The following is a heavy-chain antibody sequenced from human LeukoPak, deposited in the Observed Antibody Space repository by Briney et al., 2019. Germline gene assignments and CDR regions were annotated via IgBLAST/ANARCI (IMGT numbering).Heavy chain of an antibody. CDR1: GFTFSSYG. Sequence: GGSLRLSCAASGFTFSSYGMTWVRQAPGKGLEWVSSISTSGAGTYYADSVKGRFTISRDNSKNTLYLQMNSLRAEDTAVYYCAKDHSSSWYPYYFDYWGQGTLVTVSS. CDR2: ISTSGAGT. V-gene: IGHV3-23*01. CDR3: AKDHSSSWYPYYFDY. J-gene: IGHJ4*02. D-gene: IGHD6-13*01.